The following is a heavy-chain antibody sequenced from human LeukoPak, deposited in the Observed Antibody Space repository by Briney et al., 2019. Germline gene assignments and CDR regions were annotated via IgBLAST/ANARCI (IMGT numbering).Heavy chain of an antibody. D-gene: IGHD3-22*01. CDR1: GGSISSNDYY. J-gene: IGHJ2*01. CDR2: IYYTGSA. Sequence: SSETLSLTCNVSGGSISSNDYYWGWIRQPPGKRLEWIGSIYYTGSAYYHPSLKSRVTISVDTSNNDFSLNLSSVTAADTAVYFCARVLYYFEFSGYSFDLWGRGTLVTVSS. V-gene: IGHV4-39*01. CDR3: ARVLYYFEFSGYSFDL.